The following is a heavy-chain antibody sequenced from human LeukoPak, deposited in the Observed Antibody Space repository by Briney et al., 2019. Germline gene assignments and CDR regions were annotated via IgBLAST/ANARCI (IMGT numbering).Heavy chain of an antibody. Sequence: GGSLRLSCAASGFTFSSYGMHWVSQAPGKGLEWVAFIRCDGSNKYYADSVKCRFTISRDNSKNTLYLQMNSLRAEDTPVYYCAKDSPDFDYWVQGTLVTVSS. CDR1: GFTFSSYG. CDR2: IRCDGSNK. J-gene: IGHJ4*02. V-gene: IGHV3-30*02. CDR3: AKDSPDFDY.